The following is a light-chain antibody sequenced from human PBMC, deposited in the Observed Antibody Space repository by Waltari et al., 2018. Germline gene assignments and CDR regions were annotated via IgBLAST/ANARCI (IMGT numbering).Light chain of an antibody. CDR3: QVWDSSSDLLYV. CDR1: HIGSKS. CDR2: YDT. J-gene: IGLJ1*01. Sequence: YVLAQPPSVPLAPGETARTTCGEAHIGSKSVHWYQQKPGQAPRLIIFYDTKRPSGISERFSGSNSANTATLTISRAEAGDEADYYCQVWDSSSDLLYVFGAGTKVTVL. V-gene: IGLV3-21*04.